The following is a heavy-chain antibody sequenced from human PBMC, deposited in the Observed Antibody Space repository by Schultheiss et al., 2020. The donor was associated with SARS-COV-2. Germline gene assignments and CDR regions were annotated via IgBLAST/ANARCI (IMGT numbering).Heavy chain of an antibody. CDR1: GFTFSSYA. V-gene: IGHV3-23*01. J-gene: IGHJ6*02. CDR3: AKTLWLLRYYYYGMDV. CDR2: ISGSGGST. D-gene: IGHD3-22*01. Sequence: GESLKISCAASGFTFSSYAMSWVRQAPGKGLEWVSAISGSGGSTYYADSVKGRFTISRDNSKNTLYLQMNSLRAEDTAVYYCAKTLWLLRYYYYGMDVWGQGTTVTVSS.